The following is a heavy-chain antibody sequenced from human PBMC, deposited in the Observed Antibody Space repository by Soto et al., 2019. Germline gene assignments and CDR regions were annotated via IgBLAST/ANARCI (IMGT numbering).Heavy chain of an antibody. CDR2: IYYSGST. D-gene: IGHD2-15*01. CDR1: GGSISSGGYY. CDR3: ARDPTCSGGSCYSSAFDI. J-gene: IGHJ3*02. V-gene: IGHV4-31*03. Sequence: SETLSLTCTVSGGSISSGGYYWSWIRQHPGKGLEWIGYIYYSGSTYYNPSLKSRVTISVDTSKNQFSLKLSSVTAADTAVYYCARDPTCSGGSCYSSAFDIWGQGTMVT.